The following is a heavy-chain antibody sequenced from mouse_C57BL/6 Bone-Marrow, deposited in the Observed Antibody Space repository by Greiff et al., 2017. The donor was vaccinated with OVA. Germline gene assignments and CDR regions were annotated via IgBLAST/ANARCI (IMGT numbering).Heavy chain of an antibody. CDR1: GYTFTSYW. D-gene: IGHD2-1*01. V-gene: IGHV1-64*01. Sequence: QVQLQQPGAELVKPGASVKLSCKASGYTFTSYWMHWVKQRPGQGLEWIGMIHPNSGSTNYNEKFKSKATLTVNKSSSTAYMQLSSLTSEDSAVYYFARSISSIYYGLDYWGQGTTLTVSS. CDR2: IHPNSGST. CDR3: ARSISSIYYGLDY. J-gene: IGHJ2*01.